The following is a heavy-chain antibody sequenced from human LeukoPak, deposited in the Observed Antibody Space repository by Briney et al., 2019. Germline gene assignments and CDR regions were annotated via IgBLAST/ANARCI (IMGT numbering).Heavy chain of an antibody. CDR1: GGTCSSYA. CDR2: IIPIFGTA. Sequence: SSVKVSCKASGGTCSSYAISWVRRATGQGLEWMGGIIPIFGTANYAQKFQGRVTITADKSTSTAYMELRSLRSEHTAVYYCAGGPLPAAGEYFQHWGQGTLVTVSS. CDR3: AGGPLPAAGEYFQH. D-gene: IGHD6-13*01. V-gene: IGHV1-69*06. J-gene: IGHJ1*01.